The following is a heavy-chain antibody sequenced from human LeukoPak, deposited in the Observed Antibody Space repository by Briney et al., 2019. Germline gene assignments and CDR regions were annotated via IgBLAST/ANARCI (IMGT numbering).Heavy chain of an antibody. CDR3: AREPHYGTGYDY. J-gene: IGHJ4*02. V-gene: IGHV4-34*01. D-gene: IGHD4-17*01. CDR2: INHSGST. CDR1: GGSFSGYY. Sequence: SETLSLTCAVYGGSFSGYYWSWIRQPPGKGLEWIGEINHSGSTNYNPSLKSRVTISVDTSKNQFSLKPSSVTAADTAVYYCAREPHYGTGYDYWGQGTLVTVSS.